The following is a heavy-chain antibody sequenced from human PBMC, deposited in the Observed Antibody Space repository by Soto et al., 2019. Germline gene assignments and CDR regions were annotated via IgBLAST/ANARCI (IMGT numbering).Heavy chain of an antibody. CDR3: ARAVLADCSGGSCYFYDY. CDR1: GFTFSSYG. Sequence: QVQLVESGGGVVQPGRSLRLSCAASGFTFSSYGMHWVRQAPGKGLEWVAVIWYDGSNKYYADSVKGRFTISRDNSKNTLYLQMNSLRAEDTAVYYCARAVLADCSGGSCYFYDYWGQGTLVTVSS. J-gene: IGHJ4*02. V-gene: IGHV3-33*01. D-gene: IGHD2-15*01. CDR2: IWYDGSNK.